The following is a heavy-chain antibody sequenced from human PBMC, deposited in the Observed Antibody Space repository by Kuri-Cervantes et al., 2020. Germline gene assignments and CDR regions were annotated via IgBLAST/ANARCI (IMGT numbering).Heavy chain of an antibody. CDR1: GGSINIITYY. V-gene: IGHV4-39*01. Sequence: ESLKISCTVSGGSINIITYYWGWIRQPPGKGLEWIGTIYYSGRTFYNPSLKSRVTVSVDPSKNQASLMLTAVTAADTAVYYCARMDFEYSMSEWGQGALVTVSS. J-gene: IGHJ4*02. D-gene: IGHD2/OR15-2a*01. CDR2: IYYSGRT. CDR3: ARMDFEYSMSE.